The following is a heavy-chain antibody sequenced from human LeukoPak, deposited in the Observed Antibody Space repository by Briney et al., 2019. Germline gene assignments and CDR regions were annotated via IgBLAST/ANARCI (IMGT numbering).Heavy chain of an antibody. CDR2: TYYRSKWYN. CDR1: GDSVSSNSAA. CDR3: AREGVVVTKDAFDI. V-gene: IGHV6-1*01. D-gene: IGHD3-22*01. J-gene: IGHJ3*02. Sequence: SQTLSLTCAISGDSVSSNSAAWNWIRQSTSRGLEWLGRTYYRSKWYNDYAASVKSRITINPDTSKNQFSLQLNSVTPEDTAVYYCAREGVVVTKDAFDIWGQGTMVTVSS.